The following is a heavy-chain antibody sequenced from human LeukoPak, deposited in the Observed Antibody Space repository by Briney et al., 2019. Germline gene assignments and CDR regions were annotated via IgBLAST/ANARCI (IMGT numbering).Heavy chain of an antibody. J-gene: IGHJ2*01. Sequence: ASVKVSCKASGYTFTSYYMHWVRQAPGQGLEWMGWISAYNGNTNYAQKLQGRVTMTTDTSTSTAYMELRSLRSDDTAVYYCARVESTNGDYDWYFDLWGRGTLVTVSS. CDR2: ISAYNGNT. CDR3: ARVESTNGDYDWYFDL. D-gene: IGHD4-17*01. V-gene: IGHV1-18*04. CDR1: GYTFTSYY.